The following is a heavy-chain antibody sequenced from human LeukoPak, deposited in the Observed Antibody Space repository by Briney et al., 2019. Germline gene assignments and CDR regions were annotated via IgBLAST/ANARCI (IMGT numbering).Heavy chain of an antibody. V-gene: IGHV4-38-2*02. J-gene: IGHJ4*02. D-gene: IGHD2-2*01. CDR2: IYYSGST. Sequence: PSETLSLTCTVSGYSISSGYYWGWIRQPPGKGLEWIGSIYYSGSTYYNPSLKSRVTISVDTSKNQFSLKLSSVTAADTAVYYCARRRTRIRGYCSSTSCHSYFDYWGQGTLVTVSS. CDR1: GYSISSGYY. CDR3: ARRRTRIRGYCSSTSCHSYFDY.